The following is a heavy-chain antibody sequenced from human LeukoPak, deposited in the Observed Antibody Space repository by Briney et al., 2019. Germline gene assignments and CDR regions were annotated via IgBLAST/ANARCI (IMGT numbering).Heavy chain of an antibody. CDR3: ARHQEYYYDSSGYFWDFDY. Sequence: GGSLRLSCAASGFTFSSYAMSWVRQAPGQGLEWLSAISGSGFSTHYADSVKGRFTISRDNSKNTLYLQMNSLRAEDTAVYYCARHQEYYYDSSGYFWDFDYWGQGTLVTVSS. J-gene: IGHJ4*02. CDR2: ISGSGFST. D-gene: IGHD3-22*01. V-gene: IGHV3-23*01. CDR1: GFTFSSYA.